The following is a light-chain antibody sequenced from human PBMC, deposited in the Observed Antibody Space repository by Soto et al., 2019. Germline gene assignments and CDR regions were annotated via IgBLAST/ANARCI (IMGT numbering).Light chain of an antibody. Sequence: QSALTEPASVSGARGQSITIFCTGTSSDVGGYNYVSWYQQHPGKAPKLVIYEVSNRPSGVSNRFSGSKSGNTASLTISGLQAEDEADYYCSSYTSSSTLVVFGGGTKLTVL. CDR2: EVS. J-gene: IGLJ2*01. CDR3: SSYTSSSTLVV. V-gene: IGLV2-14*01. CDR1: SSDVGGYNY.